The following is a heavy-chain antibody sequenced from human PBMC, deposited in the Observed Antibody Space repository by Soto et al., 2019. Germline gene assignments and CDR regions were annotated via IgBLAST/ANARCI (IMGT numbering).Heavy chain of an antibody. CDR3: ARAPRGNYGYPSYFDY. CDR2: IYYSGST. CDR1: GGSISSYY. J-gene: IGHJ4*02. D-gene: IGHD3-10*01. Sequence: SETLSLTCTVSGGSISSYYWSWIRQPPGKGLEWIGYIYYSGSTNYNPSLKSRVTISVDTSKNQFSLKLSSVTAEDTAVYYCARAPRGNYGYPSYFDYWGQGTLVTVSS. V-gene: IGHV4-59*01.